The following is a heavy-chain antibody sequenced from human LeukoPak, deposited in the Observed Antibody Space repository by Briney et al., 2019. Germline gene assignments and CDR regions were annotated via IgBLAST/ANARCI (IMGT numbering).Heavy chain of an antibody. CDR1: GFTFSSFW. CDR2: IKQDGSEI. J-gene: IGHJ4*02. V-gene: IGHV3-7*01. D-gene: IGHD3-16*01. Sequence: GGSLRLSCAASGFTFSSFWMSWVRQAPGKGLEWVANIKQDGSEIYYVDSVKGRFTISRDNAKNSLYLQLNSVRVEDTAVYYCARDAFTADWGQGTLVTVSS. CDR3: ARDAFTAD.